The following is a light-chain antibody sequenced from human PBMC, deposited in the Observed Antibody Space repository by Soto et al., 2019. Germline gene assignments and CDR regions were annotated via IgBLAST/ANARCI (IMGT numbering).Light chain of an antibody. Sequence: IQLTQSPSSLSATVGDRVTITSRASQVINSYLAWYQQKPGQVPKLLISDASTLQSGVPSRFRGSASGTDFTLTITGLQPDDFATYYCQNYNAPPWTFGQGTKVDIK. CDR3: QNYNAPPWT. J-gene: IGKJ1*01. V-gene: IGKV1-27*01. CDR1: QVINSY. CDR2: DAS.